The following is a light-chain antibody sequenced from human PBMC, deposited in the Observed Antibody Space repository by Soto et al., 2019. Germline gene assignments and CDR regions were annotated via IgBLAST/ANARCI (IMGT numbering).Light chain of an antibody. CDR3: QQYNNWPRK. V-gene: IGKV3-15*01. J-gene: IGKJ1*01. CDR1: QSVHSN. Sequence: EIVMTQSPASLSVSPGERATLSCRASQSVHSNLAWYQQKPGQAPRLLIHGASTRATDFPDRFSGSGSGTQFTLTISGLQSEDFAVYYCQQYNNWPRKFGQGTKVDIK. CDR2: GAS.